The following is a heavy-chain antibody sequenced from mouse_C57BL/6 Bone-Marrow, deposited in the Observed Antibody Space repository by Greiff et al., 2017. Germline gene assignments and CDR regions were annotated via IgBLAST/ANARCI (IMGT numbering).Heavy chain of an antibody. CDR3: ARRGYYYAMDY. CDR2: ISSGGSYT. J-gene: IGHJ4*01. V-gene: IGHV5-6*02. CDR1: GFTFSSYG. Sequence: EVKLVESGGDLVKPGGSLKLSCAASGFTFSSYGKSWVRQTPDKRLEWVATISSGGSYTYYPDSVKGRVTIARDNAKNTLYLQMSSLKSEDTAMYYCARRGYYYAMDYWGQGTSVTVSS.